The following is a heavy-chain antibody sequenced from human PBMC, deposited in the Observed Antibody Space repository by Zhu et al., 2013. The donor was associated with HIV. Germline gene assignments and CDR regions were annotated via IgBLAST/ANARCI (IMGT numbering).Heavy chain of an antibody. Sequence: QVQLVQSGAEVKKPGSSVKVSCKGSGGNFASYGFSWVRQAPGQGLEWVGGIIPIIGTPHYAQNFQGRLTITADESRNSAFLELSRLRSEDTAVYYCARGTGVTGPGQFYYYAMDVWGQGTTVTVSS. CDR2: IIPIIGTP. V-gene: IGHV1-69*01. CDR1: GGNFASYG. CDR3: ARGTGVTGPGQFYYYAMDV. D-gene: IGHD6-19*01. J-gene: IGHJ6*02.